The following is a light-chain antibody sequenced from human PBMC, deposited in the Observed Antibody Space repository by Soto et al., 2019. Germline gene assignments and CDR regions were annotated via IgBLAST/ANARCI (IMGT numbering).Light chain of an antibody. V-gene: IGKV3-20*01. CDR1: QSVSSSY. CDR2: GAS. J-gene: IGKJ1*01. CDR3: QQYGSSPPFT. Sequence: EIVLTQSPGTLSLSPVERSXXSCRASQSVSSSYLAWYQQKPGQAPRLLIYGASSRATGIPDRFGGSGSGTDFTLTISRLEPEDFAVYYCQQYGSSPPFTFGQGTKVDIK.